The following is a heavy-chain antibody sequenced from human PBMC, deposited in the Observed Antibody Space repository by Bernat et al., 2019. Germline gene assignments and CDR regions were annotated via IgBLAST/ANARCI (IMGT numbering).Heavy chain of an antibody. CDR2: IYYTGST. CDR3: ARGGRWLQSSTFDY. CDR1: GGSISSYY. D-gene: IGHD5-24*01. J-gene: IGHJ4*02. Sequence: QVQLQESGPGLVKPSETLSLTCTVSGGSISSYYWSWIRQPPGKGLEWIGCIYYTGSTNYNPSLKSRVTISVDTSKNQFSLKLSSVTAADTAVYYCARGGRWLQSSTFDYWGPGTLVTVSS. V-gene: IGHV4-59*01.